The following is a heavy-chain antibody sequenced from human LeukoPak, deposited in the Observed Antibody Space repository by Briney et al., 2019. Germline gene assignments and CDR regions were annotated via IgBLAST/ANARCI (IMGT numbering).Heavy chain of an antibody. Sequence: GGSLRLSCAASGFTFSDYYMSWIRQAPGKGLEWVSYISSSGSSIYYADSVKGRFTISRDNAKNSLYLQMNSLRAEDMALYYCAKGGGGRLIYYYYMDVWGKGTTVTVSS. D-gene: IGHD3-16*01. J-gene: IGHJ6*03. V-gene: IGHV3-11*01. CDR1: GFTFSDYY. CDR3: AKGGGGRLIYYYYMDV. CDR2: ISSSGSSI.